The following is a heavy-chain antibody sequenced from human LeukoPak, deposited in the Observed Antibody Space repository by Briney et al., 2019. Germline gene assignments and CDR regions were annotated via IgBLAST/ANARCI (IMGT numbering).Heavy chain of an antibody. J-gene: IGHJ4*02. Sequence: GGSLRLSCAASGFTFSSYGMHWVRQAPGKGLEWVVVIWYDGSNKYYADSVKGRFTISRDNSKNTLYLQMNSLRAEDTAVYYCARDREYSSSWYSSSYYFDYWGQGTLVTVSS. D-gene: IGHD6-13*01. CDR3: ARDREYSSSWYSSSYYFDY. CDR2: IWYDGSNK. V-gene: IGHV3-33*01. CDR1: GFTFSSYG.